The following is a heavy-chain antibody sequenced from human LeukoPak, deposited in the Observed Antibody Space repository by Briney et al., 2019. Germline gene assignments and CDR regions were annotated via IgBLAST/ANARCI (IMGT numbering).Heavy chain of an antibody. Sequence: PGGSLRLSCAASGFTFSSYAMRWVRQAPGKGLEWVSAISGSGGSTYYADSVKGRFTIPRDNSKNTLYLQMNSLRAEDTAVYYCAKFALAASYYYYYMDVWGKGTTVTVSS. D-gene: IGHD2-15*01. CDR3: AKFALAASYYYYYMDV. V-gene: IGHV3-23*01. CDR2: ISGSGGST. CDR1: GFTFSSYA. J-gene: IGHJ6*03.